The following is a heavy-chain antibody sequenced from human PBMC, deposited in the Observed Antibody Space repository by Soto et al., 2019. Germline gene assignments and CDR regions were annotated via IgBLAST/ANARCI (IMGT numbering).Heavy chain of an antibody. CDR3: ASSPRIWFGELLYKPHFDY. V-gene: IGHV1-69*13. Sequence: SVKVSCKASGGTFSSYAISWVRQAPGQGLEWMGGIIPIFGTANYAQKFQGRVTITADESTSTAYMELSSLRSEDTAVYYCASSPRIWFGELLYKPHFDYCGQGTLVTVPS. CDR2: IIPIFGTA. D-gene: IGHD3-10*01. J-gene: IGHJ4*02. CDR1: GGTFSSYA.